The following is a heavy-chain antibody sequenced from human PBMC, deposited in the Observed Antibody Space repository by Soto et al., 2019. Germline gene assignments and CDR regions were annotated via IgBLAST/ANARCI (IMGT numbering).Heavy chain of an antibody. Sequence: SETLSLTCAVSGGSISSGCYSWSWIRQPPGKGLEWIGYMYHSGSTYYNPSLKSRVTISIDRSKNQFSLKLSSVTAEDTAVYYCVRGEGGWQTYWGQGTLVTVSS. CDR3: VRGEGGWQTY. J-gene: IGHJ4*02. CDR2: MYHSGST. V-gene: IGHV4-30-2*01. CDR1: GGSISSGCYS. D-gene: IGHD6-19*01.